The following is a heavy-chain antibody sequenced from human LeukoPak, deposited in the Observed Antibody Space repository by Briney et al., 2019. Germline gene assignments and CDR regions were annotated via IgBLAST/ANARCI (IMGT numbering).Heavy chain of an antibody. J-gene: IGHJ4*02. CDR1: GFTFTTYT. V-gene: IGHV1-3*01. D-gene: IGHD6-19*01. Sequence: ASVKVSCKTSGFTFTTYTMHWVRQAPGQRLEWMGWINAANGNTQYSQKFQGRVTITRDTSASTAYMELSSLRSEDTAVYYCARDPSIAVAGYFDYWGQGTLVTVSS. CDR2: INAANGNT. CDR3: ARDPSIAVAGYFDY.